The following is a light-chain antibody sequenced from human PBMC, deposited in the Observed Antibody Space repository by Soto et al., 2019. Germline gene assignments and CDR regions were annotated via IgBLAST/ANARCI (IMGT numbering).Light chain of an antibody. Sequence: QSVLTQPPSVSAAPGQKVTISCSGSSSNIGNNYVSWYQQLPGTAPKLLIYENNKRPSGIPDRFSGSKSGTSATLCITGLQTGDEADYYCGTWDSSLCASVFGGGTKLTVL. CDR1: SSNIGNNY. CDR3: GTWDSSLCASV. CDR2: ENN. V-gene: IGLV1-51*02. J-gene: IGLJ2*01.